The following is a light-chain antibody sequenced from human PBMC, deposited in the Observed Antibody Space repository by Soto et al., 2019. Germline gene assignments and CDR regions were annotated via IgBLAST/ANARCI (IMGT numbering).Light chain of an antibody. J-gene: IGLJ3*02. CDR2: EVV. CDR1: KNDIGVYDF. CDR3: ATWDDSLSTWV. Sequence: QSALTQPPSASGSPGQAVTISCTGTKNDIGVYDFVSWYQHHPGKAPRLIIYEVVQRPSGVPDRFSGSKSGTSASLAISGLQSEDEADYYCATWDDSLSTWVFGGGTKLTVL. V-gene: IGLV2-8*01.